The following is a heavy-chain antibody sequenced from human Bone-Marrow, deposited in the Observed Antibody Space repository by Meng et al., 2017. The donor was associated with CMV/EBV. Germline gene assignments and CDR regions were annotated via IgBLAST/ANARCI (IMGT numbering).Heavy chain of an antibody. D-gene: IGHD3-3*01. CDR1: GFIFSSYW. CDR2: IKQDGSEK. J-gene: IGHJ4*02. CDR3: ARSSGYYYTDY. V-gene: IGHV3-7*01. Sequence: GESLKISCAASGFIFSSYWMSWVRQAPGKGLEWVANIKQDGSEKYYVDSVKGRFTISRDNAKNSLYLQMNSLRAEDTAVYYCARSSGYYYTDYWGQGTLVTVSS.